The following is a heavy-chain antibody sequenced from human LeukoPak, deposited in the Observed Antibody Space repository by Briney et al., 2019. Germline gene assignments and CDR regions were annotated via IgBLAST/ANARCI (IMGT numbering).Heavy chain of an antibody. Sequence: PGGSLRLSCAASGFTFSNFWMHWVRQAPGKGLVWVSRINSDGSDTSYAESVKGRLTISRDNAKNTLYLQMNSLRAEDTAIYYCVGGYDPHYWGQGTLVTVSS. D-gene: IGHD2-15*01. V-gene: IGHV3-74*01. CDR3: VGGYDPHY. CDR2: INSDGSDT. CDR1: GFTFSNFW. J-gene: IGHJ4*02.